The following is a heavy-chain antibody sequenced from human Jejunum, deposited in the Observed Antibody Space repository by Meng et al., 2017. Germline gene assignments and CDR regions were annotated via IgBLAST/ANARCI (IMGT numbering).Heavy chain of an antibody. D-gene: IGHD2-15*01. V-gene: IGHV3-33*01. J-gene: IGHJ3*02. CDR2: IWSDGINK. Sequence: GGSLRLSCAASGFTFSTYGMHWVRQAPGKGLEWVAVIWSDGINKYYADSVKGRFTISRDNSKNTLYLQMNSLRAEDTAVYYCAAETPYCSGGSCSGTLAAFDIWGQGTVVTVSS. CDR1: GFTFSTYG. CDR3: AAETPYCSGGSCSGTLAAFDI.